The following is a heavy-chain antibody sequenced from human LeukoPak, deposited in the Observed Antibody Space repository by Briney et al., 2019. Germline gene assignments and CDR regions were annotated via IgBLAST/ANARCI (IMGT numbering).Heavy chain of an antibody. Sequence: SQTLSLTCAVSGGSISSGGYSWSWIRQPPGKGLEWIGYTYHSGSTYCNPSLKSRVTISVERSKNQFSLKLSSVTAADTAVYYCARVIQGYYGSGSYYNSTPYYYYYYGMDVWGKGTTVTVSS. CDR2: TYHSGST. CDR1: GGSISSGGYS. D-gene: IGHD3-10*01. V-gene: IGHV4-30-2*01. CDR3: ARVIQGYYGSGSYYNSTPYYYYYYGMDV. J-gene: IGHJ6*04.